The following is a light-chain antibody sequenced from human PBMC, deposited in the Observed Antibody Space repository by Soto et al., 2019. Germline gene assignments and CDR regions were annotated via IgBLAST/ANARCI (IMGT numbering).Light chain of an antibody. CDR1: QSISSY. Sequence: DILMTQSPSSLSASVGDRVTITCRASQSISSYLNWYQQKPGKAPKLLIYAASSLQSGVPSRSSGSGSGTDFTLTISSLQPEDFATYYCQQSYSTPPWTFGQGTKVDIK. J-gene: IGKJ1*01. V-gene: IGKV1-39*01. CDR2: AAS. CDR3: QQSYSTPPWT.